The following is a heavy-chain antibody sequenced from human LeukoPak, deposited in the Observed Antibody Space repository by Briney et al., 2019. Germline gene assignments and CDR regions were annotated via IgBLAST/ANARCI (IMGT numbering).Heavy chain of an antibody. CDR1: GFTFSSYA. V-gene: IGHV3-23*01. CDR2: ISGSGGST. D-gene: IGHD2-8*01. J-gene: IGHJ4*02. Sequence: PGRSLRLSCAASGFTFSSYAMSWVRQAPGKGLEWVSAISGSGGSTYYADSVKGRFTISRDNSKNTLYLQMNSLRAEDTAVYYCAKQELLVYALDYWGQGTLVTVSS. CDR3: AKQELLVYALDY.